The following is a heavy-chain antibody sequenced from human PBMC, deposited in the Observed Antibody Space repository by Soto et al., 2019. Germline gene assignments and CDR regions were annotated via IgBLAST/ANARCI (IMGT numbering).Heavy chain of an antibody. CDR1: GYTFTSYG. Sequence: QVHLVQSGAEVKKPGASVKVSCKGSGYTFTSYGITWVRQAPGQGLEWMGWISAHNGNTDYAQKLQGRVTVTRDTCTSTAYMELRSLRSDDTAVYYCARGRYGDYSGQGALVTVSS. D-gene: IGHD1-1*01. CDR3: ARGRYGDY. V-gene: IGHV1-18*01. J-gene: IGHJ4*02. CDR2: ISAHNGNT.